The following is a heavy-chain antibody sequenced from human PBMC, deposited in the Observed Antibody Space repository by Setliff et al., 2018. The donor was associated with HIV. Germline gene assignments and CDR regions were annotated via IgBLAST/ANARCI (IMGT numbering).Heavy chain of an antibody. Sequence: SETLSLTCTVSRGSISSSTYYWGWIRQPPGKGLEWIGYIYYSGSAYYNPSLKSRVTISLDTSKNQFSLKLTSMTAADTAVYYCAREWRGRYYYYMDVWGKGTTVTVS. CDR1: RGSISSSTYY. CDR2: IYYSGSA. V-gene: IGHV4-31*03. J-gene: IGHJ6*03. CDR3: AREWRGRYYYYMDV. D-gene: IGHD3-10*01.